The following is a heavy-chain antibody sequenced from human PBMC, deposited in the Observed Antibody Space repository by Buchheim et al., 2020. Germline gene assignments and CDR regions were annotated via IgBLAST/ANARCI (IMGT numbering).Heavy chain of an antibody. CDR1: GFTFSSYW. D-gene: IGHD1-26*01. CDR2: IKQDGSEK. J-gene: IGHJ6*02. CDR3: ARDLGSYFYYYYGMDV. Sequence: EVQLVESGGGLVQPGGSLRLSCAASGFTFSSYWMSWVRQAPGKGLEWVANIKQDGSEKYYVDSVKGRFTISRDNAKNSLYLQMNSLRAEDTAVYYCARDLGSYFYYYYGMDVWGQGTT. V-gene: IGHV3-7*01.